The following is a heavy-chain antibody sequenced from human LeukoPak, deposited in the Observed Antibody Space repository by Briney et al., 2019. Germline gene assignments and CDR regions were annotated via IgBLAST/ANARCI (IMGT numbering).Heavy chain of an antibody. Sequence: PRASVKVSCKASGFTFTGYYMHWVRQAPGQGLEWMGYINPHSGGTNSPQKFQGRVTMTTDTSISAAYMELSSLISDDTAMYYCVREGNELLSKNFDYWGQGTLVTVSS. D-gene: IGHD2-21*02. J-gene: IGHJ4*02. CDR2: INPHSGGT. CDR3: VREGNELLSKNFDY. CDR1: GFTFTGYY. V-gene: IGHV1-2*02.